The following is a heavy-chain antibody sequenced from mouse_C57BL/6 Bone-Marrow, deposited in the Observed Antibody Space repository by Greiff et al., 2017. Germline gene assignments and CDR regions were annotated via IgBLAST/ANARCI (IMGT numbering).Heavy chain of an antibody. CDR3: TKQLRLRWFAD. D-gene: IGHD3-2*02. J-gene: IGHJ3*01. V-gene: IGHV1-55*01. Sequence: VQLQQPGAELVKPGASVKMSCKASGYTFTSYWITWVKQRPGQGLEWIGDIYPGSGSTNYNEKFKSKATLTVATSSSTAYMQLSSLTSEDSAIYYGTKQLRLRWFADWSQGTLVTVSA. CDR2: IYPGSGST. CDR1: GYTFTSYW.